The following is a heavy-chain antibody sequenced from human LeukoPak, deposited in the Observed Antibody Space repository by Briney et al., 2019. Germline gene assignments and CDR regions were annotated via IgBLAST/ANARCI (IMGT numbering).Heavy chain of an antibody. CDR1: GFTFDDYA. J-gene: IGHJ4*02. V-gene: IGHV3-9*03. CDR2: ISWNSGNI. Sequence: GGSLRLSCAASGFTFDDYAMHWVRQAPGKGLEWVSGISWNSGNIGYANSVKGRFTISRDNAKNSLYLQMNSLRAEDMALYYCAKSPALDYYDSSGCFDYWGQGTPVTVSS. D-gene: IGHD3-22*01. CDR3: AKSPALDYYDSSGCFDY.